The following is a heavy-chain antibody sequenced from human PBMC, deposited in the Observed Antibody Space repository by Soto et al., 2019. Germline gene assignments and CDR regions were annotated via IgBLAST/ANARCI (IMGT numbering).Heavy chain of an antibody. CDR3: AKSAYNKKPNHFYFPDY. D-gene: IGHD1-20*01. Sequence: EVQLLESGGGLVQAGESLRLSCVASGFTFSIYAMSWVRQAPGKGLEWVSAISGSGGRTHYADSVKGRFAVSRDNSKSALYLKMISLRDEDTAVYYCAKSAYNKKPNHFYFPDYWGQGTLVTVSS. CDR2: ISGSGGRT. J-gene: IGHJ4*02. CDR1: GFTFSIYA. V-gene: IGHV3-23*01.